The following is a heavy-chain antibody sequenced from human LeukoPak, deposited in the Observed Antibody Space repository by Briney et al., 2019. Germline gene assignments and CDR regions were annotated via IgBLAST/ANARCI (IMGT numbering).Heavy chain of an antibody. CDR3: ARDVNGYFDY. J-gene: IGHJ4*02. V-gene: IGHV3-48*04. D-gene: IGHD2-8*01. CDR2: ISSSSSTI. Sequence: VRQAPGKGLEWVSYISSSSSTIYYADSVKGRFTISRDNAKNSLYLQMNSLRAEDTAVYYCARDVNGYFDYWGQGTLVTVSS.